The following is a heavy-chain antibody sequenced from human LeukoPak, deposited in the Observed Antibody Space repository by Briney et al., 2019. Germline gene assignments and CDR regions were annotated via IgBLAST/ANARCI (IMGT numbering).Heavy chain of an antibody. Sequence: PGGPLRLSCAASGFTFSGSAMPWVRQASGKGLEWVGRIRSKANSYPTVYAASVKGRFTISRDDSKNTAYLQMHSLKTEDTAVYYCTRHPDYWGQGTLVTVSS. J-gene: IGHJ4*02. V-gene: IGHV3-73*01. CDR2: IRSKANSYPT. CDR1: GFTFSGSA. CDR3: TRHPDY.